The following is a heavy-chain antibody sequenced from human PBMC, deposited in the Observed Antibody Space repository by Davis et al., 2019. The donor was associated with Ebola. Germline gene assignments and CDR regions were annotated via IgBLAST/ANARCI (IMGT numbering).Heavy chain of an antibody. Sequence: ASVKVSCKASGYTFTNYGVSWVRQAPGQGLEWLGWISGYTGDTKYTQEFQGRVTITRDTSASTAYMELSSLRSEDTAVYYCARAQFPTTSDHWGQGTLVTVSS. CDR3: ARAQFPTTSDH. D-gene: IGHD1-1*01. V-gene: IGHV1-18*04. CDR2: ISGYTGDT. CDR1: GYTFTNYG. J-gene: IGHJ4*02.